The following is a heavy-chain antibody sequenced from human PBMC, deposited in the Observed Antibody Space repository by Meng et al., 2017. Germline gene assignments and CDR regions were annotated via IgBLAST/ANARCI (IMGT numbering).Heavy chain of an antibody. J-gene: IGHJ5*02. CDR1: GGSFSGYY. V-gene: IGHV4-34*01. CDR3: AGAGCCSGGSCDEIPPHAYSWFDP. CDR2: INHSGST. Sequence: SETLSLTCAVSGGSFSGYYWSWIRQPPGKGLEWIGEINHSGSTNYNPSLKSRVTITVDTSKNQYSLKLSSVTAADTAVYYCAGAGCCSGGSCDEIPPHAYSWFDPWGQGTLVTVSS. D-gene: IGHD2-15*01.